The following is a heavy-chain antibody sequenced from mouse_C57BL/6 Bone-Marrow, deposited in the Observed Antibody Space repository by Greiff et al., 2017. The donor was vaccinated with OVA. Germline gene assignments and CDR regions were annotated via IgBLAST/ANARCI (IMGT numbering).Heavy chain of an antibody. CDR1: GYSFTDYN. CDR2: LNPNYGTT. CDR3: ARRLLRLSYWYFDV. J-gene: IGHJ1*03. V-gene: IGHV1-39*01. D-gene: IGHD1-1*01. Sequence: VQLKESGPELVKPGASVKISCKASGYSFTDYNMNWVKQSNGKSLEWIGVLNPNYGTTSYNQKFKGKATLTVDQSSSTAYMQLNSLTSEDSAVYYCARRLLRLSYWYFDVWGTGTTVTVSS.